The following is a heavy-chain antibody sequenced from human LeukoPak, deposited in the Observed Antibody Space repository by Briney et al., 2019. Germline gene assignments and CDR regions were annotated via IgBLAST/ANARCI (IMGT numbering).Heavy chain of an antibody. D-gene: IGHD5-12*01. CDR2: ISSSSSYI. CDR1: GFTFSGFG. V-gene: IGHV3-21*01. J-gene: IGHJ4*02. CDR3: ARDRETTGYDY. Sequence: PGGSLRLSCAVSGFTFSGFGMNWVRQAPGKGLEWVSSISSSSSYIYSADSVKGRFTISRDNAKNSLYLEMNSLRGEDTAVYFCARDRETTGYDYWGQGTLVTVSS.